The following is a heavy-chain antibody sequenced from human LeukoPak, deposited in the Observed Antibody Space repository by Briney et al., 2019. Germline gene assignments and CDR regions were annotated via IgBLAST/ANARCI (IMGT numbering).Heavy chain of an antibody. J-gene: IGHJ4*02. CDR1: GGSFSGYY. CDR2: INHSGST. Sequence: SETLSLTCAVYGGSFSGYYWSWIRQPPGKGLEWMGEINHSGSTNYNPSLKSRVTISVDTSKNQFSLKLSSVTAADTAVYYCARALITFGGVISRGYWGQGTLVTVSS. D-gene: IGHD3-16*02. CDR3: ARALITFGGVISRGY. V-gene: IGHV4-34*01.